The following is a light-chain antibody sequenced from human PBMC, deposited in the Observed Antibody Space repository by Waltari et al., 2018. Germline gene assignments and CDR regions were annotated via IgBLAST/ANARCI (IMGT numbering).Light chain of an antibody. Sequence: DIVMTQSPDSLAVSLGEGDTVNCKSSQTVFYSSTNKNYLAWYQQKQGQPPKLLLYWASTRESGVPDRFSGSGSETDFTLTISSLQAEDVAVYYCQQYYSTPPTFGQGTKLEI. V-gene: IGKV4-1*01. CDR2: WAS. CDR1: QTVFYSSTNKNY. J-gene: IGKJ2*01. CDR3: QQYYSTPPT.